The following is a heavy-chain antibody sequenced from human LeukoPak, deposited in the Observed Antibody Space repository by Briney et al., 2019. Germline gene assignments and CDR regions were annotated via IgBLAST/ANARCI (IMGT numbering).Heavy chain of an antibody. V-gene: IGHV4-59*01. J-gene: IGHJ6*02. CDR3: ARDFMVRGVIGGMDV. CDR2: IYYSGST. D-gene: IGHD3-10*01. CDR1: GGSISSYY. Sequence: PSQTLSLTCTVSGGSISSYYWSWIRQPPGKGVEWIGYIYYSGSTNYTPSLKSRVTISVDTSKNQFSLKLSSVTAADTAVYYCARDFMVRGVIGGMDVWGQGTTVTVSS.